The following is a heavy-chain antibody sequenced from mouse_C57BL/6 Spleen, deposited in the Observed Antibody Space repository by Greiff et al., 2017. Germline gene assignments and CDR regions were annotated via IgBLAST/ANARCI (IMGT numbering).Heavy chain of an antibody. CDR1: GFSLTSYG. J-gene: IGHJ4*01. CDR2: IWRGGST. D-gene: IGHD2-13*01. Sequence: VQGVESGPGLVQPSQSLSKTCTVSGFSLTSYGVHWVRQSPGKGLEWLGVIWRGGSTDYNAAFMSRLSITKDNSKSQVFFKMNSLQADDTAIYYCAKGRLLAMDYWGQGTSVTVSS. V-gene: IGHV2-5*01. CDR3: AKGRLLAMDY.